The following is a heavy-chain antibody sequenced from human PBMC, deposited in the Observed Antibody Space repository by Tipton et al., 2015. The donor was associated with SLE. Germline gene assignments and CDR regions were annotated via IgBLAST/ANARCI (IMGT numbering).Heavy chain of an antibody. CDR1: GRTFSSYA. Sequence: QLVQSGAEVKKPGSSVKVSCKASGRTFSSYAISWVRQAPGQGLEWMGGIIPIFHTANYAQKFQGRVTITTDESTSTAYMELSSLRSEDTAVYYCARLPRYFDFWSGSSSYGMDVWGQGTTVTVSS. D-gene: IGHD3-3*01. J-gene: IGHJ6*02. V-gene: IGHV1-69*05. CDR2: IIPIFHTA. CDR3: ARLPRYFDFWSGSSSYGMDV.